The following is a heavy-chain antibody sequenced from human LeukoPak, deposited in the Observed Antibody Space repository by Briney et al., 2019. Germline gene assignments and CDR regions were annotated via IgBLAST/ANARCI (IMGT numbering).Heavy chain of an antibody. D-gene: IGHD1-14*01. V-gene: IGHV5-51*01. CDR3: ARLTLASSGFDS. J-gene: IGHJ4*02. CDR1: GYSFTSYW. Sequence: GESLKISCKGSGYSFTSYWIGWVRQMPGKGLEWMGIIYPADSDTRYSPSFQGQVTISADGSISTAYLQWSSLKASGTAIYYCARLTLASSGFDSWGQGTLVTVSS. CDR2: IYPADSDT.